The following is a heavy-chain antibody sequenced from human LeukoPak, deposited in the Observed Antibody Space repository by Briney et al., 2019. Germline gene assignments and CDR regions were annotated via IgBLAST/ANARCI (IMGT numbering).Heavy chain of an antibody. D-gene: IGHD5-12*01. J-gene: IGHJ5*02. Sequence: SETLSLTCAVYGGSFSGYYWSWIRQPPGKGLEWIGEINHSGSTNYNPSLKSRVTMSVDTSKNQFSLKLSSATAADTAVYYCARVEKRGYGGYDQNNWFDPWGQGTLVTVSS. CDR3: ARVEKRGYGGYDQNNWFDP. CDR2: INHSGST. CDR1: GGSFSGYY. V-gene: IGHV4-34*01.